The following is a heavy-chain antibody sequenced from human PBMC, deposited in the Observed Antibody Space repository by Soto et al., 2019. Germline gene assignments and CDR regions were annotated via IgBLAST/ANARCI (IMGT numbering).Heavy chain of an antibody. V-gene: IGHV4-59*01. CDR3: ATGGSSSPYGMDV. CDR1: GVSIISYY. Sequence: AETLSLTCTVSGVSIISYYWSCIRQPPGKGLEWIGYMFYRGSINYNPSLTSRVTISVDTSKNQFSLKMTSVTAADTAVYYCATGGSSSPYGMDVWGQGTTVTVSS. D-gene: IGHD6-6*01. CDR2: MFYRGSI. J-gene: IGHJ6*02.